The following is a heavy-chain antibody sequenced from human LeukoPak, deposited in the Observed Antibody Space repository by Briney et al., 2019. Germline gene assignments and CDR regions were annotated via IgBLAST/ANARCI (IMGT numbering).Heavy chain of an antibody. Sequence: GRSLRPSCAASAFTFTTYGTSCVSPPPRDWREWVSSITGSGSTTYYTDSVKGRFTISRDNSKNTLYLQMNGLRSEDTAVYYCAKNYNYYYMDVWGKGTTVTVSS. CDR1: AFTFTTYG. J-gene: IGHJ6*03. CDR3: AKNYNYYYMDV. V-gene: IGHV3-23*01. CDR2: ITGSGSTT.